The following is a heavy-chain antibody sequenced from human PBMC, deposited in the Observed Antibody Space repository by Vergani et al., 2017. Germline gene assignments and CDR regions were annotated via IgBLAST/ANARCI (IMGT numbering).Heavy chain of an antibody. D-gene: IGHD3-22*01. CDR3: ARVHEPKTYYYESSGYYHFDY. J-gene: IGHJ4*02. V-gene: IGHV3-23*01. Sequence: EVQLLESGGGLVQPGGSLRLSCAASGFTFSSYAMSWVRPAPGKGLEWVPAISGSGGSTYYADSVKGRFTISRDNSKNTLYLQMNSLRTEDTAVYYCARVHEPKTYYYESSGYYHFDYWGQGILVTVSS. CDR2: ISGSGGST. CDR1: GFTFSSYA.